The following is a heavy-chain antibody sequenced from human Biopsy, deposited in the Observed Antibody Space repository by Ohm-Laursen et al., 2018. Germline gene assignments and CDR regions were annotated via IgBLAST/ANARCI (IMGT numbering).Heavy chain of an antibody. Sequence: SETLSLTCTVYGATFSDYYWSWIRQPPGKGLEWIGYIYYSGSTNYNPSLKSRVTISVDRSKNHFSLELSSATAADTAIYYCARVDRYNFDHYIMDAWGRGTTVTVSS. CDR1: GATFSDYY. V-gene: IGHV4-59*01. CDR3: ARVDRYNFDHYIMDA. CDR2: IYYSGST. J-gene: IGHJ6*02. D-gene: IGHD1-20*01.